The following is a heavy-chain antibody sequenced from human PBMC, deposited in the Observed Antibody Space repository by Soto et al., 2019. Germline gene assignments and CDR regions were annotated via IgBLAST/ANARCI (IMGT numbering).Heavy chain of an antibody. J-gene: IGHJ6*03. CDR1: GGSISSYY. CDR3: ARLGQYCSSTSCPLYYMDV. V-gene: IGHV4-59*08. Sequence: SETLSLTCTVSGGSISSYYWSWIRQPPGKGLEWIGYIYYSGSTNYNPSLKSRVTISVDTSKNQFSLKLSSVTAADTAVYYCARLGQYCSSTSCPLYYMDVWGKGTTVTVSS. CDR2: IYYSGST. D-gene: IGHD2-2*01.